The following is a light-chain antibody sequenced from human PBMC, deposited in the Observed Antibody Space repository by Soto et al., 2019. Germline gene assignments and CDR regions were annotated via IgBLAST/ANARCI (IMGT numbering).Light chain of an antibody. CDR3: LLTYRGPHAV. V-gene: IGLV7-46*01. Sequence: QAVVTQEPSLTVSLGGTVTLTCASSTGAVTSGHYAYWRQQKPGQAPRTLIYNTDNRHSWTPARFSGSLLGGKAALTLSGAQPEDEADYYCLLTYRGPHAVFGGGTQLTFL. CDR1: TGAVTSGHY. CDR2: NTD. J-gene: IGLJ7*01.